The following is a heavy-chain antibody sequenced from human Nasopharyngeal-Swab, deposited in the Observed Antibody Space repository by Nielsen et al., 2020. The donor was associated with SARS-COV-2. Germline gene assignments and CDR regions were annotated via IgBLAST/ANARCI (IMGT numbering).Heavy chain of an antibody. CDR2: ITPSVGAT. Sequence: ASVKVSCKASGFTFSHYFMHWVRQAPGQGLEWMGVITPSVGATNYARKFRGRFTMTRDPSTSTVYLDLCSLKSEDTAVYFCASAPGGMAAPGKHFDPWGQGTLVTVSS. J-gene: IGHJ5*02. CDR1: GFTFSHYF. V-gene: IGHV1-46*01. CDR3: ASAPGGMAAPGKHFDP. D-gene: IGHD6-13*01.